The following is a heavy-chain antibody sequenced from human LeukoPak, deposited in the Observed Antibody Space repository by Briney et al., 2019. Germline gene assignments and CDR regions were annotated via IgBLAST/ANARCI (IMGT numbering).Heavy chain of an antibody. CDR1: GFTFSDYY. Sequence: GGSLRLSCAASGFTFSDYYMSWIRQAPGKGLEWVSTISGSGDNTYYADSVKGRFTISRDNSKNTLYLQMNSLRAEDTAVYYCARVTYGSGTYGAFDYWGQGTLVTVSS. D-gene: IGHD3-10*01. J-gene: IGHJ4*02. V-gene: IGHV3-23*01. CDR3: ARVTYGSGTYGAFDY. CDR2: ISGSGDNT.